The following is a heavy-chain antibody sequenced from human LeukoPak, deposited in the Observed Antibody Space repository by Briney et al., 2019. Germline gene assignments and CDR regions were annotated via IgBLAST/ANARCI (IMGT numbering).Heavy chain of an antibody. D-gene: IGHD5-18*01. CDR2: INHSGST. Sequence: SETLSLTCAVYGGSFSGYYWSWIRQPPGNGLEWIGEINHSGSTNYNPSLKSRVTISVDTSKNQFSLKLSSVTAADTAVYFCARVGYSYVINDWSRTGLGAYPTKYYYHMDVWGKGTTVTVSS. V-gene: IGHV4-34*01. CDR3: ARVGYSYVINDWSRTGLGAYPTKYYYHMDV. J-gene: IGHJ6*03. CDR1: GGSFSGYY.